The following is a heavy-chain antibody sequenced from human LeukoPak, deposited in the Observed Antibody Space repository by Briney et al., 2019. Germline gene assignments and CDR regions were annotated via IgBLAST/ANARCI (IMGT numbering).Heavy chain of an antibody. CDR2: ISSTSSYI. J-gene: IGHJ4*02. Sequence: GGSLRLSCAASGFTFSSYSMNWVRQAPGKGLEWVSSISSTSSYIYYADSVKGRFTISRDNAKNSLYLQMNSLRAEDTAVYYCARDNEDSSGYLFDYWGQGTLVTVAS. D-gene: IGHD3-22*01. CDR1: GFTFSSYS. CDR3: ARDNEDSSGYLFDY. V-gene: IGHV3-21*01.